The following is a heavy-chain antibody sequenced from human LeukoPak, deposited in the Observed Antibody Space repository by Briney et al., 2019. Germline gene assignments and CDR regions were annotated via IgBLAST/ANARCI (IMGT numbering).Heavy chain of an antibody. CDR3: ARGGGSIDY. J-gene: IGHJ4*02. D-gene: IGHD2-15*01. V-gene: IGHV3-53*04. CDR2: MYSADTT. CDR1: GFNFSSYA. Sequence: GGSLRLSCAASGFNFSSYAMGWVRQAPGKGLEWVSVMYSADTTFYADSVRGRITISRHNSKNTLYLQMNSLRAEDTAVYYCARGGGSIDYWGQGTLVTVSS.